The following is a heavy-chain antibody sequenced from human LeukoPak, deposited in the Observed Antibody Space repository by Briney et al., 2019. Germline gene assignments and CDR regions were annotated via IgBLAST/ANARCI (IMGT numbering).Heavy chain of an antibody. V-gene: IGHV1-18*01. CDR2: ISAKNGST. CDR1: GYIFTTYG. J-gene: IGHJ4*02. CDR3: ARDGYTYGRIYY. Sequence: EASVTLSCKASGYIFTTYGISWVRQAPGQGLEWMGWISAKNGSTKYVQKFQGKFTMTTDTSTNTAYMELRSLRSDDTAVYYCARDGYTYGRIYYWGQGTVVTVSS. D-gene: IGHD5-18*01.